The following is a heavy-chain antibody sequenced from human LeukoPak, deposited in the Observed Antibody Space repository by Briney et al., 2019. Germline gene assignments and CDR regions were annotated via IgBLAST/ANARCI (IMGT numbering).Heavy chain of an antibody. CDR2: IRHDETNE. J-gene: IGHJ4*02. CDR3: AKEYTPSSPLGELVS. V-gene: IGHV3-30*02. D-gene: IGHD6-6*01. Sequence: GRSLRLSWAVYALTLDSFAMHWDRQPAGKGREWEALIRHDETNEFYADGVQGRFTISRRTSKKIVYLQMNKLRAEDAALYYCAKEYTPSSPLGELVSWGQGTLVTVSS. CDR1: ALTLDSFA.